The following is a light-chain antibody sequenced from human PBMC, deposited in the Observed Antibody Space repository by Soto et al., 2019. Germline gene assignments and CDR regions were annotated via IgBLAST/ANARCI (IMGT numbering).Light chain of an antibody. J-gene: IGLJ2*01. Sequence: QSVLTQPRSVSGSPGQSVTISCTGTISDVAGYNYVSWYQHHPGKAPKLLISDVTKRPSWVPDRFSGSKSGSTASLTISELQADDEADYYCSSYAGSNKLFFGGGTKVTVL. CDR2: DVT. CDR3: SSYAGSNKLF. CDR1: ISDVAGYNY. V-gene: IGLV2-11*01.